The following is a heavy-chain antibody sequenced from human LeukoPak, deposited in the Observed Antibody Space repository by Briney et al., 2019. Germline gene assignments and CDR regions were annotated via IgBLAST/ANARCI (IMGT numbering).Heavy chain of an antibody. J-gene: IGHJ4*02. CDR2: INWNGGST. D-gene: IGHD6-19*01. CDR3: ARADSNGWISDY. V-gene: IGHV3-20*01. CDR1: GFPFNDHG. Sequence: PGGSLRLSCAAPGFPFNDHGMIWVRQAPGKGLEWVSGINWNGGSTGYADSVKGRFTISRDNAKNSLYLQMNNLRAEDTALYHCARADSNGWISDYWGQGTLVTVSS.